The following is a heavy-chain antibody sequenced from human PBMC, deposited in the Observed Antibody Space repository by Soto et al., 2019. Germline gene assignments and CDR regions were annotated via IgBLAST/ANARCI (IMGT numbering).Heavy chain of an antibody. J-gene: IGHJ6*02. V-gene: IGHV3-30*18. CDR3: AKDILSSSWYDYYYYGMDV. D-gene: IGHD6-13*01. Sequence: QVQLVESGGGVVQPGRSLRLSCAASGFTFSSYGMHWVRQAPGKGLEWVAVISYDGSNKYYADSVKGRFTISRDKSKNTLYLQMNSLRAEDTAVYYCAKDILSSSWYDYYYYGMDVWGQGTTVTVSS. CDR2: ISYDGSNK. CDR1: GFTFSSYG.